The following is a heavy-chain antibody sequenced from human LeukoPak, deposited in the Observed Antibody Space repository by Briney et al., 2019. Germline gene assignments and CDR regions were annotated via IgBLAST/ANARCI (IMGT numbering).Heavy chain of an antibody. Sequence: GGSLRLSCAASGFTFSSYGMHWVRQAPGKGLEWVAVISYDGSSIYYADSVKGRFTISIDNSQSTLYLHMNSLSTEDTALYYCARAVPAPGTPENAFDIWGQGTMVTVSS. D-gene: IGHD6-13*01. V-gene: IGHV3-30*03. CDR2: ISYDGSSI. CDR3: ARAVPAPGTPENAFDI. J-gene: IGHJ3*02. CDR1: GFTFSSYG.